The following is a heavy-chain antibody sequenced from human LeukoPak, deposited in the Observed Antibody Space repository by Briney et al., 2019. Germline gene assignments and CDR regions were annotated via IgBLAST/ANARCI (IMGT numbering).Heavy chain of an antibody. V-gene: IGHV3-23*01. CDR3: AKHQQIYGDSLMDV. CDR1: GFTFSSYG. J-gene: IGHJ6*02. Sequence: PGGSLRLSCAASGFTFSSYGMHWVRQAPGKGLERVSTISGSGGRTYYTDSVKGRFTISRDNSKNTLFLQMNSLRAEDTAIYYCAKHQQIYGDSLMDVWGQGTTVTVSS. CDR2: ISGSGGRT. D-gene: IGHD4-17*01.